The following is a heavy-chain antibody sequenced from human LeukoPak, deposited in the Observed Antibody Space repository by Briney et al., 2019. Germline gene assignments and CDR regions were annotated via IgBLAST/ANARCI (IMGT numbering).Heavy chain of an antibody. D-gene: IGHD3-16*01. CDR1: GFTSSAFW. V-gene: IGHV3-7*01. CDR3: ARELRTFDS. Sequence: PGGSLRLSCVASGFTSSAFWMSWVRRPPGKGLEWVASIKKDGSEKEYVDSVKGRFSIFRDNAKNSVYLQMNSLRAEDTAVYYCARELRTFDSWGQGTLVTVSS. J-gene: IGHJ4*02. CDR2: IKKDGSEK.